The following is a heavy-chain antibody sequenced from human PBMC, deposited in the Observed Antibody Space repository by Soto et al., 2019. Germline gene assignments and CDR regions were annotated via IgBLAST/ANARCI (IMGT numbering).Heavy chain of an antibody. Sequence: SGPTLVNPTQTLTLTCTFSGFSLSTSGVGVGWIRQPPGKALEWLALIYWYDDKRYSPSLKSRLTITKNTSKNQVVLTMTNMYPVDTATYYCAHSRMDSFYDFWSGYYDRANSNWFDPWGQGTLVTVSS. V-gene: IGHV2-5*01. CDR1: GFSLSTSGVG. CDR3: AHSRMDSFYDFWSGYYDRANSNWFDP. D-gene: IGHD3-3*01. CDR2: IYWYDDK. J-gene: IGHJ5*02.